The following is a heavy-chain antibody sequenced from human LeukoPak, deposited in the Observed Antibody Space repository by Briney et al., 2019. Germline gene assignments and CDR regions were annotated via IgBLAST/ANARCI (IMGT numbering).Heavy chain of an antibody. CDR1: GFTFDDYG. V-gene: IGHV3-23*01. Sequence: GGSLRLSCAASGFTFDDYGMSWVRQAPGKGLEWVSSISASGVMTYYADSVKGRFTISRDNSKNTLYLQMNSLRAEDTAVYYCAKDILTGYQHWGQGTLVTVSS. J-gene: IGHJ1*01. CDR3: AKDILTGYQH. D-gene: IGHD3-9*01. CDR2: ISASGVMT.